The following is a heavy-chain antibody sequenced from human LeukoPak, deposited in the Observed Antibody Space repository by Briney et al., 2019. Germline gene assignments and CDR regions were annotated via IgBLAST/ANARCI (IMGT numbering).Heavy chain of an antibody. V-gene: IGHV3-7*01. CDR3: ARSAAGLDY. J-gene: IGHJ4*02. D-gene: IGHD6-25*01. Sequence: GGSLRLSCAASGFTFSNSWMAWVRQAPGKGLEWVANIKPDGSEKYYVDSVKGRFTISKDNAKNSLYLQMSSLRVEDTAMYYCARSAAGLDYWGQGTLVTVSS. CDR2: IKPDGSEK. CDR1: GFTFSNSW.